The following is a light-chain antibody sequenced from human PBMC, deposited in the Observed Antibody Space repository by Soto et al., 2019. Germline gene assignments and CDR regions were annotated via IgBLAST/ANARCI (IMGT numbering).Light chain of an antibody. CDR1: YSDVGAYNY. V-gene: IGLV2-11*01. CDR3: CSYAGGYTFV. Sequence: QSALTQPRSVSGSPGQSVTISCTGTYSDVGAYNYVSWFQQHPGKAPKLMIYDVTKRPSGVPDRFSGSKSGSTASLTISGLQAEDEADYYCCSYAGGYTFVFGTGTKLTVL. J-gene: IGLJ1*01. CDR2: DVT.